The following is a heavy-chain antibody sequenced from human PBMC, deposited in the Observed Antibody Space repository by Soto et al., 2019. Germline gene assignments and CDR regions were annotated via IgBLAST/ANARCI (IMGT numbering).Heavy chain of an antibody. CDR2: ISYDGSNK. V-gene: IGHV3-30-3*01. Sequence: PGGSLRLSCAASGFTFSSYAMHWVRQAPGKGLEWVAVISYDGSNKYYADSVKGRFTISRDNSKNTLYLQMNSLRAEDTAVYYCARSYDSSGYYVVSFDYWGQGTLVTVSS. CDR1: GFTFSSYA. D-gene: IGHD3-22*01. J-gene: IGHJ4*02. CDR3: ARSYDSSGYYVVSFDY.